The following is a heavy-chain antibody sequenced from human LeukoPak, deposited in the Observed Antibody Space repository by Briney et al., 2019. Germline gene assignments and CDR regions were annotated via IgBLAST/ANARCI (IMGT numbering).Heavy chain of an antibody. CDR3: VRDMHGPHDY. J-gene: IGHJ4*02. CDR2: INTDGSTT. V-gene: IGHV3-74*01. CDR1: GFTFSSYA. D-gene: IGHD2-2*01. Sequence: PGGSLRLSCSASGFTFSSYAMHWVRQAPGKGLMWVSRINTDGSTTSYADSVKGRFTISRDNAKSTLYLQMNSLRADDTAVYYCVRDMHGPHDYWGQGTLVTVSA.